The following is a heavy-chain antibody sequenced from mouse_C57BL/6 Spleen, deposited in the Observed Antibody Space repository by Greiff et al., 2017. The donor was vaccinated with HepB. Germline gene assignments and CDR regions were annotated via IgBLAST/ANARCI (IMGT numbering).Heavy chain of an antibody. CDR3: ARSAYYSNFSYYYAMDY. V-gene: IGHV1-69*01. D-gene: IGHD2-5*01. Sequence: QVQLQQPGAELVMPGASVKLSCKASGYTFTSYWMHWVKQRPGQGLEWIGEIDPSDSYTNYNQKFKGKSTLTVDKSYSTAYMQLSSLTSEDSAVYYCARSAYYSNFSYYYAMDYWGQGTSVTVSS. J-gene: IGHJ4*01. CDR1: GYTFTSYW. CDR2: IDPSDSYT.